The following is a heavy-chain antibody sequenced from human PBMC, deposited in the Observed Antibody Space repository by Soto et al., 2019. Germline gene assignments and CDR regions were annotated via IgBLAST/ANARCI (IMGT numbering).Heavy chain of an antibody. Sequence: GGSLRLSCAASGFTFSSYAMSWVRQAPGKGLEWVSAISGSGGSTYYADSVKGRFTISRDNSKNTLYLQMNSLRAEDTAVYYCAKGAASNDYIWGSYPTKGFDYWGQGTLGTVSS. D-gene: IGHD3-16*02. V-gene: IGHV3-23*01. CDR2: ISGSGGST. J-gene: IGHJ4*02. CDR3: AKGAASNDYIWGSYPTKGFDY. CDR1: GFTFSSYA.